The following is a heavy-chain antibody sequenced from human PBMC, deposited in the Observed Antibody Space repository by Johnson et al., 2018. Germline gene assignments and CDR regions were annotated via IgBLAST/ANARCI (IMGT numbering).Heavy chain of an antibody. CDR1: GFNFDDFA. V-gene: IGHV3-9*01. Sequence: VQLVESGGGLVQPGRSLRLSCAASGFNFDDFALHWVRQAPGKGLEWVSGISWDSDNIAYAASVKGRFTISRDNAKNFVYLQVNSLRGEDTALYHCAKDYRGAAGPDSRLENWGQGTLVTVSS. CDR2: ISWDSDNI. D-gene: IGHD2-15*01. CDR3: AKDYRGAAGPDSRLEN. J-gene: IGHJ4*02.